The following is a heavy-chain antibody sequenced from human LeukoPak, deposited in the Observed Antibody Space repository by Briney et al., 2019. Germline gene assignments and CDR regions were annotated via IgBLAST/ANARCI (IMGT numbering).Heavy chain of an antibody. J-gene: IGHJ4*02. Sequence: GGSLRLSCAASGFTFSNYWMHWVRQAPGKGLVWVSRINSDGINTSYADSVKGRFTISRDNAKNTLNLQMNSLRAEDTAVYYCARAMIVVSNQFDYWGQGTLVTVSS. CDR3: ARAMIVVSNQFDY. CDR1: GFTFSNYW. CDR2: INSDGINT. V-gene: IGHV3-74*01. D-gene: IGHD3-22*01.